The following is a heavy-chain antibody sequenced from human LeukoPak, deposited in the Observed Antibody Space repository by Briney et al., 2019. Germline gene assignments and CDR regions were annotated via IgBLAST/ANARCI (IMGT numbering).Heavy chain of an antibody. CDR3: AKAAVVIVNVFIGVPAIDY. D-gene: IGHD3-22*01. CDR1: GFTFSSYG. J-gene: IGHJ4*02. Sequence: GGSLRLSCAASGFTFSSYGMHWVRQAPGKGLEWVAFIRYDGSNKYYADSVKGRFTISRDNSKNTLYLQMNSLRAEDTAVYYCAKAAVVIVNVFIGVPAIDYWGQGTLVTVSS. CDR2: IRYDGSNK. V-gene: IGHV3-30*02.